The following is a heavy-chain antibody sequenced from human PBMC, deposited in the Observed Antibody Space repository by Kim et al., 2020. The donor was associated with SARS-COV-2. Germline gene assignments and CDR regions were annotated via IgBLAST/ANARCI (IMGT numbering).Heavy chain of an antibody. CDR1: GFTFSSSP. J-gene: IGHJ6*01. D-gene: IGHD3-3*02. CDR3: ARGGGRILGAVIMCYY. CDR2: IGGSVEST. Sequence: GGSLRLSCAASGFTFSSSPMTWVRQAPGRGLEWVSSIGGSVESTFYAVSMKGRFTISRDNSKHTLYLQMNSLRADDTAVYYCARGGGRILGAVIMCYY. V-gene: IGHV3-23*01.